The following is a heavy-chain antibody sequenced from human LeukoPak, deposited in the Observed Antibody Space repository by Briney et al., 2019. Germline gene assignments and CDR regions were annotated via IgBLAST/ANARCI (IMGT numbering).Heavy chain of an antibody. CDR3: AKGATVTIDNWFDR. Sequence: GGSLRLSCAASGFTFSDYYMSWIRQAPGKGLEWVSFISGSATTTYYVDSVKGRFTLSRDNAKNSLYLQMNSLRAEDTAVYYCAKGATVTIDNWFDRWGQGTLVTVSS. J-gene: IGHJ5*02. CDR2: ISGSATTT. D-gene: IGHD4-17*01. V-gene: IGHV3-11*01. CDR1: GFTFSDYY.